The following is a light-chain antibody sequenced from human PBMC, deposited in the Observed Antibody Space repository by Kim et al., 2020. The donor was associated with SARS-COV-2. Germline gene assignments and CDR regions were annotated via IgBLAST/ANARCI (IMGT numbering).Light chain of an antibody. CDR3: QKYNSALGT. CDR1: QGISNY. CDR2: GAS. Sequence: DIQMTQSPSSLSASVGDRVTITCRTSQGISNYLAWYQQKPGKVPKLLIYGASTLQSGVPSRFSGSGSGTDFTLTISSLQPEDVATYYCQKYNSALGTFGQGTKVDIK. J-gene: IGKJ1*01. V-gene: IGKV1-27*01.